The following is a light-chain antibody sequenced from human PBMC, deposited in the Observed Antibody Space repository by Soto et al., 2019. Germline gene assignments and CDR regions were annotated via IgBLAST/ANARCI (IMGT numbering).Light chain of an antibody. CDR1: GNDVGGYNY. Sequence: QSALTQPASVSGSPGQSITISCTGTGNDVGGYNYVSWYQQHPGKVPKLMIFEVSNRPSGVSKRFSGSKSANTASLNISGLQADDEADYYCSSYTSTMSVVFGGGTQLTV. CDR2: EVS. CDR3: SSYTSTMSVV. J-gene: IGLJ2*01. V-gene: IGLV2-14*01.